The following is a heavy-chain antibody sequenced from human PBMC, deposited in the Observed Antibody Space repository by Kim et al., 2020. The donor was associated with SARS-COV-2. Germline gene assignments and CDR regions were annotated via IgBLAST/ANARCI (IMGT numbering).Heavy chain of an antibody. V-gene: IGHV3-15*01. J-gene: IGHJ6*02. CDR1: GFTFSNAW. Sequence: GGSLRLSCAASGFTFSNAWMSWVRQAPGKGLEWVGRIKSKTDGGTTDYAAPVKGRFTISRDDSKNTLYLQMNSLKTEDTAVYYCTRDDYYDFWSGYPTPFVGNYYYYYGMDVWGQGTTVTVSS. D-gene: IGHD3-3*01. CDR2: IKSKTDGGTT. CDR3: TRDDYYDFWSGYPTPFVGNYYYYYGMDV.